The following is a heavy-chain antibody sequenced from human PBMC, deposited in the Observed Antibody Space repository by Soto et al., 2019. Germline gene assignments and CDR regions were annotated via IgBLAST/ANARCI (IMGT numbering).Heavy chain of an antibody. D-gene: IGHD2-15*01. CDR3: ARQDYCHGGSCLSSGDYLLGRFDH. CDR1: GGSISSSSHY. Sequence: QLQLQESGPGLVKPSETLSLTCTVSGGSISSSSHYWGWVRQSPGKALEWIGSVFYSGTTYNNPSLKSRVTSSVDTSQSQFSLNLSSVTAADTAIYDCARQDYCHGGSCLSSGDYLLGRFDHWGQGALVSVSS. CDR2: VFYSGTT. V-gene: IGHV4-39*01. J-gene: IGHJ4*02.